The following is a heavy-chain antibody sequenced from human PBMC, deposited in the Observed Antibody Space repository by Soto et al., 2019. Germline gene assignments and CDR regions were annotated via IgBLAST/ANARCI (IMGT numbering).Heavy chain of an antibody. CDR2: ISSSSSTI. Sequence: GGSLRLSCAASGFTFSSYSMNWVHQAPGKGLEWVSYISSSSSTIYYADSVKGRFTISRDNAKNSLYLQMNSLRAEDTAVYYCAREGYEYSSSSPWFDPWGQGTLVTVSS. D-gene: IGHD6-6*01. CDR3: AREGYEYSSSSPWFDP. V-gene: IGHV3-48*04. CDR1: GFTFSSYS. J-gene: IGHJ5*02.